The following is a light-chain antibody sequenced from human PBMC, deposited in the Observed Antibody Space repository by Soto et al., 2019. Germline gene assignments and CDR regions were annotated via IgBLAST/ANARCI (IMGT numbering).Light chain of an antibody. CDR3: QQSYTTPWT. J-gene: IGKJ1*01. Sequence: IQMTQSPSSLSASVGDRVTISCRASQGIGNALGWYQQKPGKAPKLLIYAASRLQSGVPSRFSGSRSGTDFTLTISSLQPEDFATYYCQQSYTTPWTFGQGTKVDIK. V-gene: IGKV1-39*01. CDR2: AAS. CDR1: QGIGNA.